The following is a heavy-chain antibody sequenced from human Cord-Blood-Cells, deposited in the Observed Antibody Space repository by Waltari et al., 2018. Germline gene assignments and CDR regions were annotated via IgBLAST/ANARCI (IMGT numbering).Heavy chain of an antibody. J-gene: IGHJ4*02. Sequence: QVQLVQSGAEVKKPGASVKGSCKASGYTFTSYDINRVRKATGQGLEWMGWMNPNSGNTGYAQKFQGRVTMTRNTSISTAYMELSSLRSEDTAVYYCALVGYSSSWYYFDYWGQGTLVTVSS. CDR3: ALVGYSSSWYYFDY. CDR2: MNPNSGNT. V-gene: IGHV1-8*01. CDR1: GYTFTSYD. D-gene: IGHD6-13*01.